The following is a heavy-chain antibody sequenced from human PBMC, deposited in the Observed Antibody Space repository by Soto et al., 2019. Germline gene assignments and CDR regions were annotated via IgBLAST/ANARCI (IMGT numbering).Heavy chain of an antibody. J-gene: IGHJ5*02. D-gene: IGHD3-10*01. CDR3: AKEYGSGSYYHVPWFEP. CDR2: ISGSGGST. Sequence: GGSLRLSCAASGFTFSSYAMSWVRQSPGKGLEWVSAISGSGGSTYYADSVKGRFTISRDNSKNTLYLQMNSLRAEDTAVYYCAKEYGSGSYYHVPWFEPWGQGTLLTGSS. CDR1: GFTFSSYA. V-gene: IGHV3-23*01.